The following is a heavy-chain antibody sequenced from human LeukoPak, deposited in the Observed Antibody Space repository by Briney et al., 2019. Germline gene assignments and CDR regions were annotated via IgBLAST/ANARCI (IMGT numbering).Heavy chain of an antibody. CDR2: ISGSGDVT. Sequence: GGSLRLSCAASGFTPKYYAMNWVRQAPGKGLEWVSGISGSGDVTDHADSVKGRFTISRDNAKNSLYLQMNSLRAEDTAVYYCARASGGDYAPFDYWGQGTLVTVSS. V-gene: IGHV3-23*01. D-gene: IGHD3-16*01. CDR3: ARASGGDYAPFDY. CDR1: GFTPKYYA. J-gene: IGHJ4*02.